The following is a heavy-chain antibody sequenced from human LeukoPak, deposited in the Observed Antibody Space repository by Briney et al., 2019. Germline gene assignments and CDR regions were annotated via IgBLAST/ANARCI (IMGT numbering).Heavy chain of an antibody. D-gene: IGHD3-16*02. Sequence: SETLSLTCTVSGYSISSGYYWGWIRQPPGKGLEWIGSIYHSGSTYYNPSLKSRVTISVDTSKNQFSLKLSSVTAADTAVYYCARVYYDYVWGSYRGQHFDYWGQGTLVTVSS. CDR2: IYHSGST. J-gene: IGHJ4*02. V-gene: IGHV4-38-2*02. CDR3: ARVYYDYVWGSYRGQHFDY. CDR1: GYSISSGYY.